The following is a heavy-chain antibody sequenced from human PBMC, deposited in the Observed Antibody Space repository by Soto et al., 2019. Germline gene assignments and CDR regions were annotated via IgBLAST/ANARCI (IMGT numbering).Heavy chain of an antibody. CDR2: IVPMFGTA. CDR3: ARNGTYSSSLSQYSGMDV. Sequence: SVKVSCKASGCTFANFIMNWVRQTPGQGFEWMVGIVPMFGTATYAEKFKGRVTISATESTSTAYMELTSLRSEDTAVYYCARNGTYSSSLSQYSGMDVWGQGTTVTVS. CDR1: GCTFANFI. D-gene: IGHD6-6*01. V-gene: IGHV1-69*13. J-gene: IGHJ6*02.